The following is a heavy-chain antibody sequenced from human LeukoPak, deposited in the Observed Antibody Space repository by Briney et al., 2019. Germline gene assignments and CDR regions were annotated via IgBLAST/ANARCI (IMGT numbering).Heavy chain of an antibody. CDR1: GFTFSDYY. CDR2: ISSSSDYI. J-gene: IGHJ4*02. Sequence: GGSLRLSCAASGFTFSDYYMSWIRQAPGKGLEWVSSISSSSDYIYYADSVKGRFTISRDNAKNSLYLQMNSLKGEDTAVYYCARVDSGYTYGYLFWGQGTLVTVSS. D-gene: IGHD5-18*01. CDR3: ARVDSGYTYGYLF. V-gene: IGHV3-11*06.